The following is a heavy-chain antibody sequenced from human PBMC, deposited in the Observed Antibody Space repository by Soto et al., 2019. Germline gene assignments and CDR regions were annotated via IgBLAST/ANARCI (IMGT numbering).Heavy chain of an antibody. CDR2: ITGSGGTT. D-gene: IGHD3-9*01. Sequence: LRLSCAASGFTFSSYAMSWVRQAPGKGLEWVSGITGSGGTTYYADSVKGRFTISRDNSKSTLYLQMNSLRAEDTAVYYCAKDSSFYYDIFDYWGQGTLVTVSS. CDR1: GFTFSSYA. J-gene: IGHJ4*02. V-gene: IGHV3-23*01. CDR3: AKDSSFYYDIFDY.